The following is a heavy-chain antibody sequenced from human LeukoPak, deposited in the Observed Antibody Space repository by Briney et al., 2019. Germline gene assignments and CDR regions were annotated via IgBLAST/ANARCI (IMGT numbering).Heavy chain of an antibody. CDR3: ARYPPRETKNRIVVVPAAIDS. V-gene: IGHV4-30-4*08. D-gene: IGHD2-2*01. CDR1: GGSFSGYY. Sequence: PSETLSLTCAVYGGSFSGYYWSWIRQPPGKGLEWIGYIYYSGSTYYNPSLKSRVTISVDTSKDQFSLKLSSVTAADTAVYYCARYPPRETKNRIVVVPAAIDSWGQGTLVTVSS. J-gene: IGHJ4*02. CDR2: IYYSGST.